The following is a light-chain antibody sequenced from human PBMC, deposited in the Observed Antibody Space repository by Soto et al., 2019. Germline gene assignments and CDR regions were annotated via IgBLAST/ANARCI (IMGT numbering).Light chain of an antibody. CDR1: QSIRPW. V-gene: IGKV1-5*03. CDR3: QQYKTYFRT. CDR2: KAS. Sequence: DIQMTQSPSTLSASVGDRVTITCRASQSIRPWLAWYQQKPGKAPKILIYKASSLESGVPSRFSGTDSGTEFTLTISSLQPDDFATYYCQQYKTYFRTFGQGTKLEIK. J-gene: IGKJ2*01.